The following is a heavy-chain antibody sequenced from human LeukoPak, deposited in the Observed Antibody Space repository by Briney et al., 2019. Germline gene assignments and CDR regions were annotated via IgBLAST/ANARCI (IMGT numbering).Heavy chain of an antibody. D-gene: IGHD2-15*01. CDR3: AKDVGFCSGDSCSFFDY. Sequence: GGSLRLSCAASGFAFSSFGMTWVRQAPGKGLEWVSTISAGGENTHYADSVKGRFTISRDNSKNTLYLQMNTQRAEDTALYYCAKDVGFCSGDSCSFFDYWGQGTLVTVSS. CDR2: ISAGGENT. CDR1: GFAFSSFG. V-gene: IGHV3-23*01. J-gene: IGHJ4*02.